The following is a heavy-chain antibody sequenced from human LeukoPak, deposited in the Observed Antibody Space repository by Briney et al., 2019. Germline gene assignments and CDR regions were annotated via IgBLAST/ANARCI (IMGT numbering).Heavy chain of an antibody. V-gene: IGHV3-21*01. D-gene: IGHD3-9*01. CDR3: ARDRERDDILTDY. Sequence: GGSLRLSCTASGFTFGDYAMNWVRQAPGKGLEWVSSISSSSSYIYYADSVKGRFTISRDNAKNSLYLQMNSLRAEDTAVYYCARDRERDDILTDYWGQGTLVTVSS. J-gene: IGHJ4*02. CDR1: GFTFGDYA. CDR2: ISSSSSYI.